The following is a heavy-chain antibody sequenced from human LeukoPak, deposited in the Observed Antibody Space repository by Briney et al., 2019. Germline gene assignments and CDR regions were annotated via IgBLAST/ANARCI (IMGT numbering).Heavy chain of an antibody. V-gene: IGHV4-59*08. D-gene: IGHD6-6*01. CDR3: ARHRGSSSDYFDY. CDR2: IYYSGST. Sequence: PSETLSLTCTVSGGPINSYYWSWLRQPPGKGLAWVGYIYYSGSTNYHPSLRSRVAISADTSKNQFSLKLSSVTAADTAVYYCARHRGSSSDYFDYWGQGTLVTVSS. CDR1: GGPINSYY. J-gene: IGHJ4*02.